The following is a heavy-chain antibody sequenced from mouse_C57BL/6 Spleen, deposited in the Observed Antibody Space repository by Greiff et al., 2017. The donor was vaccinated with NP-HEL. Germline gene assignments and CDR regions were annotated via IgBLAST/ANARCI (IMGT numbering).Heavy chain of an antibody. D-gene: IGHD1-1*01. CDR1: GYSITSGYY. J-gene: IGHJ3*01. CDR2: ISYDGSN. V-gene: IGHV3-6*01. CDR3: ARGNYYGSSEFAY. Sequence: VQLQQSGPGLVKPSQSLSLTCSVTGYSITSGYYWNWIRQFPGNKLEWMGYISYDGSNNYNPSLKNRISITRDTSKNQFFLKLNSVTTEDTATYYCARGNYYGSSEFAYWGQGTLVTVSA.